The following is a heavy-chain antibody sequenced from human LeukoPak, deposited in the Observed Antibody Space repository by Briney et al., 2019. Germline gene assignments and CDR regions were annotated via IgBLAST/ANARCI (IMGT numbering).Heavy chain of an antibody. CDR3: ARDFSSTRSL. D-gene: IGHD2/OR15-2a*01. J-gene: IGHJ4*02. V-gene: IGHV3-21*01. CDR1: GFTFSSYS. CDR2: ISSGSSYI. Sequence: GGSLRLSCAASGFTFSSYSMNWVRQAPGKGLEWVSSISSGSSYIYYADSVKGRFTISRDNAKNSLYLQMNSMRAEDTAVYYCARDFSSTRSLWGQGTLVTVSP.